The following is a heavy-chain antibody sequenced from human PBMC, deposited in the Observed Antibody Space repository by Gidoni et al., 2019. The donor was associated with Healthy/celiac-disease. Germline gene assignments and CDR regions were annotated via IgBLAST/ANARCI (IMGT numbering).Heavy chain of an antibody. V-gene: IGHV5-51*01. CDR3: ARGLGFWSGPTALFDY. Sequence: EVQLVQSGAAVKKPGESLTISCKGSGYSFTRYWIGWVRQMPGKGLEWMGIIYPGDSDTRYSTSFQGQVTISADKSISTAYLQWSSLKASDTAMYYCARGLGFWSGPTALFDYWGQGTLVTVSS. CDR1: GYSFTRYW. J-gene: IGHJ4*02. CDR2: IYPGDSDT. D-gene: IGHD3-3*01.